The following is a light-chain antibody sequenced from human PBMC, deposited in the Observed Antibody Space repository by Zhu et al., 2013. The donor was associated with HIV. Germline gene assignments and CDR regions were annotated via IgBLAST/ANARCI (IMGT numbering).Light chain of an antibody. V-gene: IGKV3-11*01. CDR3: QQRSNWPPIFT. Sequence: EIVLTQSPVTLSVSPGERVILSCRASQSVASNLAWYQQRPGQAPRLLIYDASNRATGIPARFSGSGSGTDFTLTISSLEPEDFAVYYCQQRSNWPPIFTFGPGTKVDI. J-gene: IGKJ3*01. CDR1: QSVASN. CDR2: DAS.